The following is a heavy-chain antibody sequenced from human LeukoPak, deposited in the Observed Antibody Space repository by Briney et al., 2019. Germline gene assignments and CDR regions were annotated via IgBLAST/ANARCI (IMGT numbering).Heavy chain of an antibody. Sequence: ASETLSLTCAVYGGSFSGYYWSWIRQPPGKGLEWIGEINHSGSTNYNPSLTSRVTISVDTSKNQFSLKLSSVAAADTAVYYCARIAAAWGFDAFDIWGQGTMVTVSS. CDR2: INHSGST. J-gene: IGHJ3*02. CDR3: ARIAAAWGFDAFDI. V-gene: IGHV4-34*01. CDR1: GGSFSGYY. D-gene: IGHD6-13*01.